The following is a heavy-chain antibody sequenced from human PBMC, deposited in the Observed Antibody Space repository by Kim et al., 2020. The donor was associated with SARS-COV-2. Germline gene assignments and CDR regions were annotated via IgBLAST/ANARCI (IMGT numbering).Heavy chain of an antibody. CDR2: ISYDGSNK. V-gene: IGHV3-30*04. CDR3: ARDWVAVAGSSP. CDR1: GFTFSSYA. D-gene: IGHD6-19*01. Sequence: GGSLRLSCAASGFTFSSYAMHWVRQAPGKGLEWVAVISYDGSNKYYADSVKGRFTISRDNSKNTLYLQMNSLRAEDTAVYYCARDWVAVAGSSPWGQGTLVTVSS. J-gene: IGHJ5*02.